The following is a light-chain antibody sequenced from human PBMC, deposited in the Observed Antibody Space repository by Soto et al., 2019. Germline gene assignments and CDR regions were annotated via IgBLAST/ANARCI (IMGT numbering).Light chain of an antibody. Sequence: QSVLTQPPSVSGAPGQRVTISCTGSSSNIGAGYDVHWYQQLPGTAPKLLIYGNSNRPSGVPDRFSGSKSGTSASPAITGLQAEDEADYYCQSYDSSLSGVVCGGGTKLTVL. CDR3: QSYDSSLSGVV. CDR2: GNS. V-gene: IGLV1-40*01. CDR1: SSNIGAGYD. J-gene: IGLJ2*01.